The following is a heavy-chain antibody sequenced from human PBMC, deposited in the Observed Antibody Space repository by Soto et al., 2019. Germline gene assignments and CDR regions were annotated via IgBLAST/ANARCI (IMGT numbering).Heavy chain of an antibody. V-gene: IGHV4-59*01. J-gene: IGHJ6*03. Sequence: SETLSLTCTASGGSISRYYWSXVRQPPGKGLEWIGYIYYSGSTNYNPSLKSRVTISVDTSKNQFSLKLSSVTAADTAVYYCARCGITMVRGVYYYYYMDVWGKGTTVTVSS. CDR1: GGSISRYY. CDR3: ARCGITMVRGVYYYYYMDV. D-gene: IGHD3-10*01. CDR2: IYYSGST.